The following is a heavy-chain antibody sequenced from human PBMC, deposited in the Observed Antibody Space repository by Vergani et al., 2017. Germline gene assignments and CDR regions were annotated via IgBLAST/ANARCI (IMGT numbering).Heavy chain of an antibody. J-gene: IGHJ5*02. CDR3: AGAAVAGPVDWLDP. CDR1: GGSISSGGYY. V-gene: IGHV4-31*03. D-gene: IGHD6-19*01. CDR2: MYYSGST. Sequence: QVQLQESGPGLVKPSQTLSLTCTVSGGSISSGGYYCSWIRQHPGKGLEWIGYMYYSGSTYYNPSLKSRVTISVDTSKNQFSLKLSSVTAAETAVYYCAGAAVAGPVDWLDPGGQGTLVTVSS.